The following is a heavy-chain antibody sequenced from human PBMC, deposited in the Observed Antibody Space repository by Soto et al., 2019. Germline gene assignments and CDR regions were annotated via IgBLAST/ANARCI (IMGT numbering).Heavy chain of an antibody. J-gene: IGHJ5*02. Sequence: GGSLRLSCAASGFTFSSYGMHWVRQAPGKGLEWVAVISYDGSNKYYADSVKGRFTISRDNSKNTLYLQMNSLRAEDTAVYYCAKSWSDYYDSSGYYPSNWFDPWGQGTLVTVSS. CDR2: ISYDGSNK. V-gene: IGHV3-30*18. D-gene: IGHD3-22*01. CDR1: GFTFSSYG. CDR3: AKSWSDYYDSSGYYPSNWFDP.